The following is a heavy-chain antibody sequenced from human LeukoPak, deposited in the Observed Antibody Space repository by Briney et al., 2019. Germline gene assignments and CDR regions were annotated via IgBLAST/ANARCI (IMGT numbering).Heavy chain of an antibody. Sequence: GGSLRLSCAASGFTFSSYAMSWVRQAPGKGLEWVSAISGSGGSTYYADSVKGRFTISRDDSKNTLYLQMNSLTAEDTALYYCAKEGCTSTNCYVNCWGQGTLVTVSS. V-gene: IGHV3-23*01. J-gene: IGHJ4*02. CDR3: AKEGCTSTNCYVNC. CDR1: GFTFSSYA. D-gene: IGHD2-2*01. CDR2: ISGSGGST.